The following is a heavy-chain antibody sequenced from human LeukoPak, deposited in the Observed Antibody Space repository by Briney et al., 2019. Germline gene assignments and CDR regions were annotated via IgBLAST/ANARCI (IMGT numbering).Heavy chain of an antibody. J-gene: IGHJ6*02. CDR3: ARTNIAAPHYYYYGMDV. V-gene: IGHV7-4-1*02. CDR1: GYTLTSYA. D-gene: IGHD6-13*01. Sequence: ASVKVSCKASGYTLTSYAMNWVRQAPGQGLEWMGWINTNTGNPTYAQGFTGRFVFSLDTSVSTAYLQISSLKAEDTAVYYCARTNIAAPHYYYYGMDVWGQGITVTVSS. CDR2: INTNTGNP.